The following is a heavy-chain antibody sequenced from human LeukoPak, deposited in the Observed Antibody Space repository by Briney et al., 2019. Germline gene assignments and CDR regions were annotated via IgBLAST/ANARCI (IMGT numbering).Heavy chain of an antibody. CDR2: ISNSGGST. Sequence: GGSLRLSCTPSGFTFSSYAMSWVRQAPGKGLEWVSSISNSGGSTYYADSVKGRFTISRDNSKSTLYLQMNSLRAEDTAVYYCARLSGLGYCSSTSCYISQFYCDFWGQGTLVTVSS. CDR1: GFTFSSYA. CDR3: ARLSGLGYCSSTSCYISQFYCDF. J-gene: IGHJ4*02. V-gene: IGHV3-23*01. D-gene: IGHD2-2*01.